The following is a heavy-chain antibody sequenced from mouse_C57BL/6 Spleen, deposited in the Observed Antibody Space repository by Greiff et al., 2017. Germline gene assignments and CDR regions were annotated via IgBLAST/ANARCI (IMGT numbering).Heavy chain of an antibody. CDR1: GFSLTSYG. D-gene: IGHD1-1*01. V-gene: IGHV2-5*01. J-gene: IGHJ4*01. CDR3: AKKESSSSAMDY. CDR2: IWRGGST. Sequence: VKLVESGPGLVQPSQSLSITCTVSGFSLTSYGVHWVRQSPGKGLEWLGVIWRGGSTDYNAAFMSRLSITKDNSKSQVFFKMNSLQADDTAIYYCAKKESSSSAMDYWGQGTSVTVSS.